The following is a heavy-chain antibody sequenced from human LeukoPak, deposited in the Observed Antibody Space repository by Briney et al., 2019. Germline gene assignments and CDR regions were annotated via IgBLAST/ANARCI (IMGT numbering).Heavy chain of an antibody. D-gene: IGHD3-3*01. CDR3: ARRFRWGYDFVSGGHYFDY. Sequence: SETLSLTCTVSGGSISSSSYYWGWIRQPPGKGLEWLGSIYYSGSTYYNPSLKSRVTISVDTSKNQFSLKLSSVTAADTAVYYCARRFRWGYDFVSGGHYFDYWGQGTLVTVSS. CDR2: IYYSGST. CDR1: GGSISSSSYY. J-gene: IGHJ4*02. V-gene: IGHV4-39*01.